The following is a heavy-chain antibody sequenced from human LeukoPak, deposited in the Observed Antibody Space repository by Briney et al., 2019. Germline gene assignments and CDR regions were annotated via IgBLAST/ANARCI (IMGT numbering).Heavy chain of an antibody. D-gene: IGHD1-26*01. V-gene: IGHV1-2*02. Sequence: ASVKVSCKASGFTFTACYMHWVRQAPGQGLEWMGWIDPNSGGTYYARHFQGRVAMTRDTSISTAYMELSSLRSDDTAVYYCARIGISGSYWDFDQWGQGTLVTVSS. CDR1: GFTFTACY. CDR3: ARIGISGSYWDFDQ. J-gene: IGHJ4*02. CDR2: IDPNSGGT.